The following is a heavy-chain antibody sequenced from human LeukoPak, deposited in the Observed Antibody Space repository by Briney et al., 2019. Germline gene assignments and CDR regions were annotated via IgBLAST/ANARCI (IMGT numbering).Heavy chain of an antibody. CDR2: IYYSGST. CDR3: ARVRGDPYYYDSSGSSRWFDP. CDR1: GGSISSYY. Sequence: KPSGTLSLTCTVSGGSISSYYWSWIRQPPGKGLEWIGYIYYSGSTNYNPSLRSRVTISVDTSKNQFSLKLSSVTAADTAVYYCARVRGDPYYYDSSGSSRWFDPWGQGTLVTVSS. V-gene: IGHV4-59*01. D-gene: IGHD3-22*01. J-gene: IGHJ5*02.